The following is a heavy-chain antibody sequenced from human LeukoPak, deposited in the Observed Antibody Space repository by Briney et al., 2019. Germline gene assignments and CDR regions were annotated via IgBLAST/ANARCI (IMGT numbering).Heavy chain of an antibody. D-gene: IGHD3-10*01. CDR3: AGSDGYGLVGI. CDR2: MYTSGST. Sequence: PSETLSLTCTVSGGSISSYYWSWIRQPAGKGLEWIGRMYTSGSTNYNPTLKSRVTMSLDTSKNQFSLKLSSVTAADTAVYYCAGSDGYGLVGIWGQGTMVTVSS. V-gene: IGHV4-4*07. CDR1: GGSISSYY. J-gene: IGHJ3*02.